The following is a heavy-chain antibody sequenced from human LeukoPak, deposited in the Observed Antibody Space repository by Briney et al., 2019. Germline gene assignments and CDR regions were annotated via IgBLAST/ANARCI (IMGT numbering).Heavy chain of an antibody. V-gene: IGHV4-30-2*01. CDR3: AREPLWSGYSYYYYYMDV. J-gene: IGHJ6*03. CDR1: GGSISSGGYY. Sequence: SETLSLTCTVSGGSISSGGYYWSWIRQPPGKGLEWIGYIYHSGSTYYNSSLKSRVTISVDRSKNQFSLKLSSVTAADTAVYYCAREPLWSGYSYYYYYMDVWGKGTTVTVSS. D-gene: IGHD3-3*01. CDR2: IYHSGST.